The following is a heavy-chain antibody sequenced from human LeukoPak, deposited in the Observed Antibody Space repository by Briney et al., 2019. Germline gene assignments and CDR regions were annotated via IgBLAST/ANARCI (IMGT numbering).Heavy chain of an antibody. CDR3: ARESVEYDFWSGANWFDP. CDR2: ISYSRST. V-gene: IGHV4-59*12. J-gene: IGHJ5*02. CDR1: GDSISGDY. D-gene: IGHD3-3*01. Sequence: PSETLSLTCTVSGDSISGDYWNWIRQPPGKGLEWIGFISYSRSTNYNPSLKSRATLSVDMSKNQFSLNLNSVTAADTAVYYCARESVEYDFWSGANWFDPWGQGTLVTVSS.